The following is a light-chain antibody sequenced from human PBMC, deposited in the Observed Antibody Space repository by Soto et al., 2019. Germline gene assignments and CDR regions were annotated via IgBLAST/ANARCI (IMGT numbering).Light chain of an antibody. CDR1: QSVSSN. J-gene: IGKJ5*01. Sequence: IVMTQSPAALSVSPGERATLSCRASQSVSSNLAWYQQKPGQAPRLLIYDVSTRATGIPARFSGSGSGTDFTLTISRLEPEDFAVYYCQQRSNWPRKITFGQGTRLEI. CDR2: DVS. V-gene: IGKV3-11*01. CDR3: QQRSNWPRKIT.